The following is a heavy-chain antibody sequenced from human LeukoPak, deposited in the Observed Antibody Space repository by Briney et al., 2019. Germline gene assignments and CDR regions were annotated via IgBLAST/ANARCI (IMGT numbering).Heavy chain of an antibody. CDR3: ARDCSSTSGCWGP. V-gene: IGHV3-21*01. CDR1: GFTFSSYT. J-gene: IGHJ5*02. CDR2: ISSSSSYI. Sequence: PGGSLRLSCAASGFTFSSYTMNWVRQAPGKGLEWVSSISSSSSYIYYADSVKGRFTISRDNPKNSLYLQMNSLTAEDTALYYCARDCSSTSGCWGPWGQGTLVTVSS. D-gene: IGHD2-2*01.